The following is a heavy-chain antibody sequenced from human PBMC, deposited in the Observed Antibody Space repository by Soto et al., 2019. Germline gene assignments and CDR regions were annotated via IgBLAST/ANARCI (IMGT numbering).Heavy chain of an antibody. V-gene: IGHV4-59*01. CDR1: GGSISSYY. J-gene: IGHJ6*02. D-gene: IGHD1-1*01. CDR2: IYYSGST. CDR3: ARDLVQLERLREGRYYYYYGMDV. Sequence: SETLSLTCTVSGGSISSYYWSWIRQPPGKGLEWIGYIYYSGSTNYNPSLKSRVTISVDTSKNQFSLKLSSVTAADTAVYYCARDLVQLERLREGRYYYYYGMDVWGQRTTVTVSS.